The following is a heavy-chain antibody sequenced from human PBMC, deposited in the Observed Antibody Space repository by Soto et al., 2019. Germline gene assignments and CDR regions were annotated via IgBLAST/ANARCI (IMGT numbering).Heavy chain of an antibody. CDR1: GFTFRTYP. V-gene: IGHV3-23*01. CDR2: IHGSGETT. Sequence: VRLSFAASGFTFRTYPMTWVRQAAGKGLEWVSSIHGSGETTYYAESVKGRFIISRDNSKNTLYLQMDSLRVDDTAVYFCARRSSGSYYAAFDVWGQGTAVTVSS. J-gene: IGHJ3*01. D-gene: IGHD1-26*01. CDR3: ARRSSGSYYAAFDV.